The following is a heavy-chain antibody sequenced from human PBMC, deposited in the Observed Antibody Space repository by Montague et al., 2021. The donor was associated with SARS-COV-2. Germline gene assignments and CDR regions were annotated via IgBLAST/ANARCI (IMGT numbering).Heavy chain of an antibody. D-gene: IGHD5-18*01. Sequence: SRSLSLSASGFTVSSNYMSCFRQAPGKGLEWVSIIHSGGSTYYADSVKGRFTISRDNSKNTLYLQMNSMRAEDTAVYYCARDPRSEWIQLWPQGSGWGQGTLVTVSS. V-gene: IGHV3-66*01. CDR1: GFTVSSNY. CDR2: IHSGGST. CDR3: ARDPRSEWIQLWPQGSG. J-gene: IGHJ4*02.